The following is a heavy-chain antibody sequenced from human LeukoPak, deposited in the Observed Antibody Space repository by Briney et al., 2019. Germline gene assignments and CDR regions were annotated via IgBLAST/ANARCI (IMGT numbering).Heavy chain of an antibody. J-gene: IGHJ4*02. D-gene: IGHD3-22*01. CDR3: AIYYYDSSACKD. Sequence: PGGSLRLSCAASGFTFSNYWMTWVRQAPGKGLEWVANIKKDGGERYYVDSVKGRFTISRDNAKNSLYLQMNSLRAEDTAVYYCAIYYYDSSACKDWGQGTLVTVSS. CDR1: GFTFSNYW. V-gene: IGHV3-7*05. CDR2: IKKDGGER.